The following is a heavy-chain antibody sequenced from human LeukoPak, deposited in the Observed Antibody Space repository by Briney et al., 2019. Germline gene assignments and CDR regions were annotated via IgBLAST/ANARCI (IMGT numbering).Heavy chain of an antibody. CDR2: TRNKANSYTT. CDR1: GFTFSSYS. D-gene: IGHD4-17*01. J-gene: IGHJ4*02. Sequence: GGSLRLSCAASGFTFSSYSMNWVRQAPGKGLEWVGRTRNKANSYTTEYAASVKGRFTISRDDSKNSLYLQMNSLKTEDTAVYYCARARYGDYDGFDYWGQGTLVTVSS. CDR3: ARARYGDYDGFDY. V-gene: IGHV3-72*01.